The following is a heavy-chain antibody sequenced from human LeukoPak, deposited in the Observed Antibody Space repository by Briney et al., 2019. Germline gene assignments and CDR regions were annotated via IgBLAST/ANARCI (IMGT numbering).Heavy chain of an antibody. D-gene: IGHD6-19*01. CDR3: AKDRRIAVAGRGFYFDY. Sequence: GGSLRLSCAASGFTFSSYAMSWVRQAPGEGLEWVSAISATGGTTYYKDSVKGRFIISRDNSKNTLSLQMNSLRAEDTAVYYCAKDRRIAVAGRGFYFDYWGQGTLVTVSS. J-gene: IGHJ4*02. CDR2: ISATGGTT. CDR1: GFTFSSYA. V-gene: IGHV3-23*01.